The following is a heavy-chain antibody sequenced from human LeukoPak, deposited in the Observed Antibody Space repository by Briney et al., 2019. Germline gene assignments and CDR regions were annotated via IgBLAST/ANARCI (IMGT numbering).Heavy chain of an antibody. CDR1: GFTFSSYA. D-gene: IGHD6-13*01. CDR2: ISSNGGST. V-gene: IGHV3-64*01. J-gene: IGHJ4*02. CDR3: ARMPLGIAAAGSDY. Sequence: GGSLRLPCAASGFTFSSYAMHWVRQAPGKGLEYVSAISSNGGSTYYANSVKGRFTISRDNSKNTLYLQMGSLRAEDMAVYYCARMPLGIAAAGSDYWGQGTLVTVSS.